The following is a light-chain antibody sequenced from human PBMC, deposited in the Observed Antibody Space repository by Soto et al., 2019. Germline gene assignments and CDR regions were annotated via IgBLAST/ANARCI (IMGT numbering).Light chain of an antibody. J-gene: IGKJ3*01. CDR1: HSVSSN. CDR3: QQYNNRPFT. V-gene: IGKV3-15*01. CDR2: GAS. Sequence: EIVMTQSPATLSVSPGERATLSCRASHSVSSNLAWYQQKPGQAPRLLIYGASTRATGIPARISGSGSGTEFTLTISSLQSEDFAVYYCQQYNNRPFTFGPGTKVDI.